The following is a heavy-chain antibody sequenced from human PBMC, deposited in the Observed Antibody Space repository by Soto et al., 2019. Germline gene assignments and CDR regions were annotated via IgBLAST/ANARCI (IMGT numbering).Heavy chain of an antibody. CDR3: AREYTAIQRYQLHFVYGMDV. D-gene: IGHD2-2*01. Sequence: PLETLSLTCAVYGGSFSGYYWGWIRQPPGKGLEWIGEINHSGSTNYNPSLKSRVTISVDTSKNQFSLKLSSVTAADTAVYYCAREYTAIQRYQLHFVYGMDVWGQGTTVTVSS. V-gene: IGHV4-34*01. CDR2: INHSGST. J-gene: IGHJ6*02. CDR1: GGSFSGYY.